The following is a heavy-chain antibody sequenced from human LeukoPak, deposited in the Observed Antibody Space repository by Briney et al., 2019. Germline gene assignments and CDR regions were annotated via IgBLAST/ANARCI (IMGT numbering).Heavy chain of an antibody. J-gene: IGHJ4*02. CDR3: ASSRLPGY. Sequence: GGSLRLSCAASGFTFSSYWMNWVRQAPGKGLEWVAYIKEDGSVKSYADSMKGRFTISRDNAKNSLYLQMNSLRAEDTAVYYCASSRLPGYWGQGTLATVSS. CDR2: IKEDGSVK. CDR1: GFTFSSYW. V-gene: IGHV3-7*01.